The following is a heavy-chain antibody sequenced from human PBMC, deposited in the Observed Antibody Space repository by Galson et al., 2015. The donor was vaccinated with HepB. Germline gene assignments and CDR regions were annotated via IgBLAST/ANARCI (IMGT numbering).Heavy chain of an antibody. D-gene: IGHD1-26*01. V-gene: IGHV3-30*18. CDR3: AKEGGSYNLTAYYYHGMDV. J-gene: IGHJ6*02. CDR1: GFTFSTYG. Sequence: SLRLSCAVSGFTFSTYGMRWVRQAPGKGLEWVALISYDGNNKYYADSVKGRFTISKDKSKKTLYLQMNSLRAEDTAVYYCAKEGGSYNLTAYYYHGMDVWGQGTTVTVSS. CDR2: ISYDGNNK.